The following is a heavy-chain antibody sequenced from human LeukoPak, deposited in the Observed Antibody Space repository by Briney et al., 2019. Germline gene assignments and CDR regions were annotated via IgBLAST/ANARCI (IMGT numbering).Heavy chain of an antibody. D-gene: IGHD6-19*01. V-gene: IGHV3-48*03. CDR2: ISSSGSTI. CDR1: GFTFSSYE. CDR3: ARNAVAAQFDY. J-gene: IGHJ4*02. Sequence: GGSLRLSCAASGFTFSSYEMNWVRQAPGKGLEWVSYISSSGSTIYYADSVKGRFTISRDNAKNSLYLQRNSLRAEDTAVYYCARNAVAAQFDYWGQGTLVTVSS.